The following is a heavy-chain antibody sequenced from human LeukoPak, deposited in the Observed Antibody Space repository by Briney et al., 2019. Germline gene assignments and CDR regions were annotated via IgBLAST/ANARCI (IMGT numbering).Heavy chain of an antibody. D-gene: IGHD2-2*02. J-gene: IGHJ3*02. CDR3: ARDCSSTSCYIAFDI. V-gene: IGHV1-3*01. CDR1: GYTFTSYA. CDR2: INAGNGNT. Sequence: ALVKVSCKASGYTFTSYAMHWVRQAPGQRLEWMGWINAGNGNTKYSQKFQGRVTITRDTSASTAYMELSSLRSEDTAVYYCARDCSSTSCYIAFDIWGQGTMVTVSS.